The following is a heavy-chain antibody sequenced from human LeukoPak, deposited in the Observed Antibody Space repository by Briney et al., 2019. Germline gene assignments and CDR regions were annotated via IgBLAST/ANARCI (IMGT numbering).Heavy chain of an antibody. CDR1: GLTFDDYA. D-gene: IGHD5-24*01. V-gene: IGHV3-9*01. CDR3: AKAARDAADAFDI. J-gene: IGHJ3*02. Sequence: GRSLRLSRAASGLTFDDYAMHWLRQAPGKGLERVSGISWNSGSIGYADSVKGRFTISRDNAKNSLYLQMNSLRAEDTALYYCAKAARDAADAFDIWGQGTMVTVSS. CDR2: ISWNSGSI.